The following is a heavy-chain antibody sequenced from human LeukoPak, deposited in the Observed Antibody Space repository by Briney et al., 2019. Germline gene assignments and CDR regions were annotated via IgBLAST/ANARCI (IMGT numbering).Heavy chain of an antibody. CDR2: INHSGST. Sequence: SETLSLTCAVYGGSFSGYYWSWIRQPPGKGLEWIGEINHSGSTNYNPSLKSRVTISVDTSKNQFSLKLSSVTAADTAVYYCARGPEKQSRFRAMSTRYYGMDVWGQGTTVTVSS. V-gene: IGHV4-34*01. J-gene: IGHJ6*02. CDR1: GGSFSGYY. D-gene: IGHD5/OR15-5a*01. CDR3: ARGPEKQSRFRAMSTRYYGMDV.